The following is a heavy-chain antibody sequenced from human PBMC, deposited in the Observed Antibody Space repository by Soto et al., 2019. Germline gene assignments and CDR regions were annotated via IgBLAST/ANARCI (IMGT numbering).Heavy chain of an antibody. J-gene: IGHJ4*02. V-gene: IGHV3-74*01. CDR3: TRGGYEPFDY. CDR2: MNPEEPTT. CDR1: GISFSRFW. Sequence: GGSLRLPCAASGISFSRFWMHWVRQAPGKGLVWVSRMNPEEPTTNYADSVRCRFTISRDNARNTLYLQMNSLRAEDTAVYYCTRGGYEPFDYFGQGTLVTVSS. D-gene: IGHD3-3*01.